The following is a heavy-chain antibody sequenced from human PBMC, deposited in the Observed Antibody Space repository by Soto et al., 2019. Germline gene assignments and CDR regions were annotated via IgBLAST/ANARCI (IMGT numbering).Heavy chain of an antibody. CDR2: ISWNSGSK. CDR3: AKDCGSYFGPRFSSYYGMGV. V-gene: IGHV3-9*02. J-gene: IGHJ6*02. D-gene: IGHD1-26*01. Sequence: GGSRRLACAASGFTSDENAMHWDRQAPGKGREWDSGISWNSGSKGYALSVKGRFTISRDNAKNSLYLPMNSLRAEDTALYYCAKDCGSYFGPRFSSYYGMGVWGQGTPVTVSS. CDR1: GFTSDENA.